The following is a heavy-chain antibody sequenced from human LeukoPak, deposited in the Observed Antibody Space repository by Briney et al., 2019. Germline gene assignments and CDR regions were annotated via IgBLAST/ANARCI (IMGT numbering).Heavy chain of an antibody. CDR1: GFTFSSYA. V-gene: IGHV3-23*01. CDR2: IRVDGGRT. Sequence: SGGSLRLSCAASGFTFSSYAMSWVRQAPGKGREWVSTIRVDGGRTYYADSVKGRFTVSRDTSKNTLYLQMNSLRAEDTAVYYCARKGIGSSRYQNMDVWGKGTTVTASS. J-gene: IGHJ6*03. D-gene: IGHD6-25*01. CDR3: ARKGIGSSRYQNMDV.